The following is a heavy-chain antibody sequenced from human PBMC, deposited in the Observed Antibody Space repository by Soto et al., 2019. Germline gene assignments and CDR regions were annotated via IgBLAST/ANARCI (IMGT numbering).Heavy chain of an antibody. V-gene: IGHV1-69*13. CDR3: ARVTDTAMVVRNYYGMDV. Sequence: ASVKVSCKASGGTFSSYAISWVRQAPGQGLEWMGGIIPIFGTANYAQKFQGRVTITADESTSTAYMELSSLRSEDTAVYYCARVTDTAMVVRNYYGMDVWGQGTTVTVSS. J-gene: IGHJ6*02. CDR2: IIPIFGTA. CDR1: GGTFSSYA. D-gene: IGHD5-18*01.